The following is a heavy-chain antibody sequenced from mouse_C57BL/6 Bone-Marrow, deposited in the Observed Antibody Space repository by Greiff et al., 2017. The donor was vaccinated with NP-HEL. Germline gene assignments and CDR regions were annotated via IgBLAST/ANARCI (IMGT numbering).Heavy chain of an antibody. D-gene: IGHD1-1*02. CDR2: IRNKANNHAT. Sequence: EVMLVESGGGLVQPGGSMKLSCAASGFTFSDAWMDWVRQSPEKGLEWVAEIRNKANNHATYYAESVKGRFTISRDDSKSSVYLQMNSLRAEDTGIYYCTREGSDEGIAYWGQGTLVTVSA. J-gene: IGHJ3*01. CDR3: TREGSDEGIAY. CDR1: GFTFSDAW. V-gene: IGHV6-6*01.